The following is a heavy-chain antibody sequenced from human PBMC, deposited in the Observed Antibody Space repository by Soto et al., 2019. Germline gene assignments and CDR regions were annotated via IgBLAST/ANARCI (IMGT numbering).Heavy chain of an antibody. V-gene: IGHV3-30*18. D-gene: IGHD3-22*01. CDR3: AKLLKGYYDSSGSDY. CDR2: ISYDGSNK. J-gene: IGHJ4*02. Sequence: GGSLQLSCAASGFTFSSYGMHWVRQAPGKGLEWVAVISYDGSNKYYADSVKGRFTISRDNSKNTLYLQMNSLRAEDTAVYYCAKLLKGYYDSSGSDYWGQGTLVTVSS. CDR1: GFTFSSYG.